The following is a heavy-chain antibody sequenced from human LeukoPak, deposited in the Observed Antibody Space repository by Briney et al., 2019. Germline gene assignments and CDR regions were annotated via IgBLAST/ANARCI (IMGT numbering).Heavy chain of an antibody. CDR3: ARDDQRRDY. CDR2: IFPSGGEI. Sequence: GGSLRLSCAASGFTFSTFAMLWVRQPRGKGLEWVSSIFPSGGEIHYADSVRGRFTISRDNCKSTLSLQMNSLRAEDTAVYYCARDDQRRDYWGEGNLVTVSS. V-gene: IGHV3-23*01. J-gene: IGHJ4*02. CDR1: GFTFSTFA.